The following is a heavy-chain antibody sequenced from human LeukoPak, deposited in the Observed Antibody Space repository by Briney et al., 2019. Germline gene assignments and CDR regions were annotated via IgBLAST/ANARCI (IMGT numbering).Heavy chain of an antibody. V-gene: IGHV4-39*01. CDR2: IYYSGST. CDR1: GGSISSSNYY. J-gene: IGHJ4*02. D-gene: IGHD5-18*01. Sequence: SETLSLTCTVSGGSISSSNYYWGWIRQPPGKGLEWIGSIYYSGSTYYNPSLKSRVTISVDTSKNQFSLKLSSVTAADTAVYYCARQLYSYGAYFDYWGQRTLVTVSS. CDR3: ARQLYSYGAYFDY.